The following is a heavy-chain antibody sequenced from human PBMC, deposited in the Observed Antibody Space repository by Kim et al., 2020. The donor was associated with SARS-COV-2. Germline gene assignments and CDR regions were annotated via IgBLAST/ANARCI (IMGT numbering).Heavy chain of an antibody. Sequence: SETLSLTCAVSGYSISSSNWWGWIRQPPGKGLEWIGYIYYSGSTHYNPSLKSRVTMSVDTSKNQFSLKLSSVTAVDTAVYYCARTTDLSSSWTRTRYYYYGMDVWGQGTTVTVSS. CDR3: ARTTDLSSSWTRTRYYYYGMDV. D-gene: IGHD6-13*01. J-gene: IGHJ6*02. CDR2: IYYSGST. V-gene: IGHV4-28*01. CDR1: GYSISSSNW.